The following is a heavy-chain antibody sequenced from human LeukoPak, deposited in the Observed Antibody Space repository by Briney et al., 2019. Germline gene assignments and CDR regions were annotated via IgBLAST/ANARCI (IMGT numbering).Heavy chain of an antibody. J-gene: IGHJ4*02. V-gene: IGHV3-33*01. CDR2: IWYDGSNK. CDR1: GFTFSSYG. Sequence: GGSLRLSCAASGFTFSSYGMHCVRQAPGKGLEWVAVIWYDGSNKYYADSVKGRFTISRDNSKNTLYLQVNSVRAEDTAVYFCARTFASGPVDYWGQGTLVTVSS. D-gene: IGHD5-12*01. CDR3: ARTFASGPVDY.